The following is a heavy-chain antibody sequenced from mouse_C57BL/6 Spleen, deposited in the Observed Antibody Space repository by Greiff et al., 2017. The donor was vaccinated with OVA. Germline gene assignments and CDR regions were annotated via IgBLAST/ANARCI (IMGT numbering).Heavy chain of an antibody. CDR2: INPNNGGT. V-gene: IGHV1-26*01. J-gene: IGHJ4*01. CDR3: ARKDPYYAMDY. CDR1: GYTFTDYY. Sequence: EVKLMESGPELVKPGASVKISCKASGYTFTDYYMNWVKQSHGKSLEWIGDINPNNGGTSYNQKFKGKATLTVDKSSSTAYMELRSLTSEDSAVYYCARKDPYYAMDYWGQGTSVTVSS.